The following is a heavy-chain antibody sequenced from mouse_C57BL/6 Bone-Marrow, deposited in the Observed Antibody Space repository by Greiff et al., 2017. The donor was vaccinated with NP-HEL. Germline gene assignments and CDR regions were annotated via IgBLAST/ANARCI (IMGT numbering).Heavy chain of an antibody. D-gene: IGHD1-1*01. Sequence: QVQLQQSGAELARPGASVKMSCKASGYTFTSYTMHWVKQRPGQGLEWIGYINPSSGYTKYNQKFKDKATLTADKSSSTAYMQLSSLTSEDSAVYYCDYGSTLFAYWGQGTLVTVSA. V-gene: IGHV1-4*01. J-gene: IGHJ3*01. CDR3: DYGSTLFAY. CDR2: INPSSGYT. CDR1: GYTFTSYT.